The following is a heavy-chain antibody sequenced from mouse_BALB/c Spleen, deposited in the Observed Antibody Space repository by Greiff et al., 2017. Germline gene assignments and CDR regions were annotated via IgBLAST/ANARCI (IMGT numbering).Heavy chain of an antibody. CDR3: ARGGNYRVNFDY. J-gene: IGHJ2*01. CDR1: GYTFTSYW. V-gene: IGHV1-7*01. CDR2: INPSTGYT. D-gene: IGHD2-1*01. Sequence: VQLQESGAELAKPGASVKMSCKASGYTFTSYWMHWVKQRPGQGLEWIGYINPSTGYTEYNQKFKDKATLTADKSSSTAYMQLSSLTSEDSAVYYCARGGNYRVNFDYWGQGTTLTVSS.